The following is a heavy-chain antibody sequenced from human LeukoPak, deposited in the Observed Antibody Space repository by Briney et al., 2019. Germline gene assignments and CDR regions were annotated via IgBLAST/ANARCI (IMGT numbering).Heavy chain of an antibody. D-gene: IGHD5-24*01. CDR3: ARGGEGYNYVY. V-gene: IGHV4-30-4*01. CDR2: ISYSGST. J-gene: IGHJ4*02. CDR1: GGSISSANYY. Sequence: KASQTLSLTCTVSGGSISSANYYWNWIRQPPGKGLEWIGYISYSGSTHYNPSLKSRATISAGTSKNQFSLKLTSMTAADTAVYHCARGGEGYNYVYWGQGTLVTVSS.